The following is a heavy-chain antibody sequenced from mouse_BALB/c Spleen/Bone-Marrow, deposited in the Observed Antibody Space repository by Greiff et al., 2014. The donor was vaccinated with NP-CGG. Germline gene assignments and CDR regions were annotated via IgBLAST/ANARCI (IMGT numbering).Heavy chain of an antibody. CDR2: IFPGDNST. D-gene: IGHD2-3*01. J-gene: IGHJ4*01. Sequence: VNLVESGAELVKPGASVKLSCKASGYTFTSYDVNWVRQRPEQGLEWIGWIFPGDNSTEYNEKFKGKATLTTDKSSSTAYMQLSRLTSEDSAVYFCAHDGLLPGMDYWGQGTSVTVSS. V-gene: IGHV1-85*01. CDR3: AHDGLLPGMDY. CDR1: GYTFTSYD.